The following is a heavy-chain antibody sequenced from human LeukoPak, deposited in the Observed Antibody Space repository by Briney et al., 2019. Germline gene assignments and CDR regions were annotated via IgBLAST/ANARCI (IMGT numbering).Heavy chain of an antibody. J-gene: IGHJ3*01. D-gene: IGHD3-16*01. V-gene: IGHV3-7*01. CDR1: GFTFSSYA. Sequence: GGSLRLSCAASGFTFSSYAMSWVRQAPGKGLEWVANMKGDGSEIHYVDSVKGRFTISRDNAKNSLYLQMNSLRAEDTAVYYCARPAYTAAYDLWGQGTMVTVSS. CDR2: MKGDGSEI. CDR3: ARPAYTAAYDL.